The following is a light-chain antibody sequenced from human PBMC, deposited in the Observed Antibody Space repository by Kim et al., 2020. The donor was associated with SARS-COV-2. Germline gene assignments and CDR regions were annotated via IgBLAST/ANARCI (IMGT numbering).Light chain of an antibody. CDR1: QTVNSDY. J-gene: IGKJ1*01. Sequence: EILLTQSPGTLSLSPGERATLSCRASQTVNSDYLVWYQQKPGQSPRLLINDTSTRATGIPDRFSGRGSGTNFTLTIGRLEPEDSAIYYCQQYASLPRTFGQGTKVDIK. CDR3: QQYASLPRT. CDR2: DTS. V-gene: IGKV3-20*01.